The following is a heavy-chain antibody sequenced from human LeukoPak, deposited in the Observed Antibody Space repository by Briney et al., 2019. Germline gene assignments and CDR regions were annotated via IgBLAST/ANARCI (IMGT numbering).Heavy chain of an antibody. J-gene: IGHJ5*02. CDR3: ARVRRSGNWFGDMFDP. V-gene: IGHV4-30-4*01. CDR2: IYYSGSA. Sequence: SETLSLTCTVSGGSISSGDYYWSWIRQPPGKGLEWIGYIYYSGSAYYNPSLKSRVTISADTSKNQFSLKLSSVTAADTAVYYCARVRRSGNWFGDMFDPWGQGTLVTVSS. CDR1: GGSISSGDYY. D-gene: IGHD3-10*01.